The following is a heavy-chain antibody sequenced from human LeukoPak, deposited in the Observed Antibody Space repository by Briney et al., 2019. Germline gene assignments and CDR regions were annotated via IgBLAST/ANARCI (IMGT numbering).Heavy chain of an antibody. J-gene: IGHJ2*01. CDR3: AREKGGYYGSGSRFDL. CDR1: GFTFKDFY. V-gene: IGHV3-11*01. Sequence: GGSLRLSCEASGFTFKDFYMSWIRQTPGKVLEWVSYISSGGDTIKYADSVKGRFTISRDNAKNSLYLQMNSLRAEDTAVYYCAREKGGYYGSGSRFDLWGRGALGTVSS. CDR2: ISSGGDTI. D-gene: IGHD3-10*01.